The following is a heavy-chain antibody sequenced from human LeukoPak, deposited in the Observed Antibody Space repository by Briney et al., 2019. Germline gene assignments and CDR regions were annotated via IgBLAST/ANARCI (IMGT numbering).Heavy chain of an antibody. CDR1: GFTFSSYA. V-gene: IGHV3-23*01. Sequence: GGSLRLSCAASGFTFSSYAMSWVRQAPRKGLEWVSGISGSAGSTYYADSVKGRFTISRDNSKNTLYLQMNSLRAEDTAVYYCAKEDGSKNNPFDCWGQGTLVTVSS. CDR2: ISGSAGST. CDR3: AKEDGSKNNPFDC. D-gene: IGHD5-24*01. J-gene: IGHJ4*02.